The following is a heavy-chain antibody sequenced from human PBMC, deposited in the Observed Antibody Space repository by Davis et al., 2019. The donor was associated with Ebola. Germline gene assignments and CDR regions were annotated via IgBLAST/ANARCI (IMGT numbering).Heavy chain of an antibody. J-gene: IGHJ3*02. V-gene: IGHV3-30-3*01. CDR2: ISYDGSNK. Sequence: GGSLRLSCAASGFTFSSYAMHWVRQAPGKGLEWVAVISYDGSNKYYADSVKGRFTISRDNSKNTLYLQMNSLRAEDTAVYYCAKVEDYYGSGSYRRTGYAFDIWGQGTMVTVSS. CDR1: GFTFSSYA. D-gene: IGHD3-10*01. CDR3: AKVEDYYGSGSYRRTGYAFDI.